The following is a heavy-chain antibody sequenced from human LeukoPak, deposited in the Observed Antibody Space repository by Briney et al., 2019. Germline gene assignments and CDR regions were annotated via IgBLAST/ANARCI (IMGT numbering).Heavy chain of an antibody. CDR1: GFTFDDYA. V-gene: IGHV3-9*01. CDR2: ISWNSGSI. Sequence: GGSLRLSCAASGFTFDDYAMPWVRQAPGKGLEWVSGISWNSGSIGYADSVKGRFTISRDNAKNSLYLQMNSLRAEDTALYYCAKSGVLTYYDFWNWFDPWGQGTLVTVSS. CDR3: AKSGVLTYYDFWNWFDP. J-gene: IGHJ5*02. D-gene: IGHD3-3*01.